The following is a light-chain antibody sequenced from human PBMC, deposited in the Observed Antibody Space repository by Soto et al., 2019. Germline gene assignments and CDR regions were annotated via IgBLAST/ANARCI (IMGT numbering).Light chain of an antibody. Sequence: QSVLAQPASVSGSPGQSTIISCTGTSSDYVSWYQQHPGKAPKFLIYEVDNRASGISDRFSGSKSGNTASLTISGLQAEDEADYYCSSFTSSSTWVFGGGTKLTVL. CDR3: SSFTSSSTWV. CDR2: EVD. J-gene: IGLJ3*02. CDR1: SSDY. V-gene: IGLV2-14*01.